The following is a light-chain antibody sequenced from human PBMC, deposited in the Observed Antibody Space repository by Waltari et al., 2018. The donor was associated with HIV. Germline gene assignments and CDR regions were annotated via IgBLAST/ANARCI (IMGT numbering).Light chain of an antibody. V-gene: IGLV1-51*01. CDR2: DDN. CDR1: SSNLGTNS. Sequence: QSVLTQPPSVSAAPGQTVTTSCSGRSSNLGTNSVSWYQQLPGTAPKLRIYDDNKRPSGIPDRFSGSKSGTSGTLGITGLQTGDEADYYCGTWDSSLSAVVFGGGTKLTVL. J-gene: IGLJ2*01. CDR3: GTWDSSLSAVV.